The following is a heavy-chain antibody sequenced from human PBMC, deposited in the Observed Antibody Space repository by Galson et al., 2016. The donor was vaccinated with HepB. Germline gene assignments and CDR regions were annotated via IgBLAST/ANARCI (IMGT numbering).Heavy chain of an antibody. CDR3: ARDCSYTSCFP. V-gene: IGHV1-18*01. CDR2: ITADNGNT. J-gene: IGHJ5*02. D-gene: IGHD2-2*01. CDR1: GYTFTSYR. Sequence: SVKVSCKASGYTFTSYRLTWLRQAPGQGLEWMGWITADNGNTNYAQNLQGRVTMTTDTSTSTAYMELRSLRSDDTAVYYCARDCSYTSCFPWGQGTLVTVSS.